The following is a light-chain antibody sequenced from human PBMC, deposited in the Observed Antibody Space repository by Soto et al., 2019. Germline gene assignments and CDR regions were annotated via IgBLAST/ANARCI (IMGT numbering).Light chain of an antibody. J-gene: IGLJ1*01. CDR2: EVS. CDR3: SSYTSSSTFYV. CDR1: SSDVGGYNY. Sequence: QSVLTQPASVSGSPEQSITISCTGTSSDVGGYNYVSWYQQHPGKAPKLMIYEVSNRPSGVSNRFSGSKSGNTASLTISGLQAEDEADYYCSSYTSSSTFYVFGTGTKV. V-gene: IGLV2-14*01.